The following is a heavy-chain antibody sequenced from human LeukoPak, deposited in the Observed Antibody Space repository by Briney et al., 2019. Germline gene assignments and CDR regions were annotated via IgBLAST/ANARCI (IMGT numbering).Heavy chain of an antibody. V-gene: IGHV5-51*01. CDR3: VRRHDYVTNLPHY. J-gene: IGHJ4*02. CDR2: SYPDSDA. D-gene: IGHD3-16*01. CDR1: GYSFTTYW. Sequence: GESLKISCKGSGYSFTTYWIAWVRPMREKGLEWRGISYPDSDARYSPSFQGQVTMSADKSPSTAYLQWSSLKASHTAMYFCVRRHDYVTNLPHYWGQGTLVTVSS.